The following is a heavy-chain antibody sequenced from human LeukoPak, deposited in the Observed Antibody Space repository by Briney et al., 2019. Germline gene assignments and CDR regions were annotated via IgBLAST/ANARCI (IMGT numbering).Heavy chain of an antibody. CDR3: ARGSGFYYGSGSPPTAVDV. V-gene: IGHV4-30-2*01. D-gene: IGHD3-10*01. CDR1: GGSISSGGYS. Sequence: SQTLSLTCAVSGGSISSGGYSWSWIRQPPGKGLECIGYIYHSGITYSNPSLKSRVTISVDRSKNRFSLKLSSVTAADTAVYYCARGSGFYYGSGSPPTAVDVWGQGTTVTVSS. CDR2: IYHSGIT. J-gene: IGHJ6*02.